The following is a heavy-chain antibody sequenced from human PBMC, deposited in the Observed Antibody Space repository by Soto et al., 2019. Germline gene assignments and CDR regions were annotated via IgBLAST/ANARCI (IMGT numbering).Heavy chain of an antibody. J-gene: IGHJ6*02. Sequence: PSETLSLTCAVSGGSISSSNWWSWVRQPPGKGLEWIGEIYHSGCTNYNPSLKSRVTISVDKSKNQFSLKLSSVTAADTAVYYCAREGGYASSAGDGMDVWGQGTTVTVSS. CDR2: IYHSGCT. CDR3: AREGGYASSAGDGMDV. V-gene: IGHV4-4*02. D-gene: IGHD3-22*01. CDR1: GGSISSSNW.